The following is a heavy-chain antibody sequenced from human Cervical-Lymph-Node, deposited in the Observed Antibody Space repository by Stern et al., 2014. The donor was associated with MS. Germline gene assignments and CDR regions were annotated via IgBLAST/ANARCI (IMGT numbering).Heavy chain of an antibody. CDR1: GYTFTDYY. J-gene: IGHJ6*02. Sequence: VQLVESGAEVKKPGASVTVSCKPSGYTFTDYYIHWLRQAPGQGPEWMGRISPKSGDTNYAPRFQGRVTMTRDTSISIVYLEVTRLRFDDTAVYYCAENMDVWGQGTTVTVSS. CDR2: ISPKSGDT. CDR3: AENMDV. V-gene: IGHV1-2*02.